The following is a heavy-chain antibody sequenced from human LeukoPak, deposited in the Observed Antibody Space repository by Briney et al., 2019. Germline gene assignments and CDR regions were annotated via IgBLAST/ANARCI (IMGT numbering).Heavy chain of an antibody. D-gene: IGHD4-17*01. CDR1: GGSISSYY. CDR2: IYYSGST. V-gene: IGHV4-59*01. Sequence: KPSETLSLTCTVSGGSISSYYWSWIRQPPGKGLEWIGYIYYSGSTNYNPSLKSRVTISVDTSKNQFSLKLSSVTAADTAVYYCARGYGDYVGDYWGQGTLVTVSS. CDR3: ARGYGDYVGDY. J-gene: IGHJ4*02.